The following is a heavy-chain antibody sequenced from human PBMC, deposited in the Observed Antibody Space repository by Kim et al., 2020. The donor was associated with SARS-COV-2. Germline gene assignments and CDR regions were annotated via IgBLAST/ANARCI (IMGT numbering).Heavy chain of an antibody. V-gene: IGHV4-30-4*01. D-gene: IGHD3-10*01. Sequence: SETLSLTCTVSGDSISSDDYYWSWIRQPPGKGLEWIGYIYTSGRTNYNTSLKSRVTISVDTSNNQFFLRLSSVTAADTAVYYCAREWGYYSSGSDTFDIWDQGKLGTVS. J-gene: IGHJ3*02. CDR2: IYTSGRT. CDR1: GDSISSDDYY. CDR3: AREWGYYSSGSDTFDI.